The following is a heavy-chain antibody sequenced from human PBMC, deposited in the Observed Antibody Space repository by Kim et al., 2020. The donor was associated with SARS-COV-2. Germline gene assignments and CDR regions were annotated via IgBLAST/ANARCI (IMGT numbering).Heavy chain of an antibody. V-gene: IGHV3-15*01. Sequence: GGSLRLSCVASGSNFKTMWMSWVRQAPGKGLEWVGHIKSRYDGGTTDFAPPVQGRFRISRDDSKTTVFLHLDRLTTDDTGIYYCCTEGGRG. CDR2: IKSRYDGGTT. CDR3: CTE. CDR1: GSNFKTMW. J-gene: IGHJ2*01.